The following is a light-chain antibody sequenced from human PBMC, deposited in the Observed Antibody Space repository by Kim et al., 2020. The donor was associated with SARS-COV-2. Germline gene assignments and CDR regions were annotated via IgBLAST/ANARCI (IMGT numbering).Light chain of an antibody. CDR3: AAWDDSLNGVI. J-gene: IGLJ2*01. V-gene: IGLV1-44*01. CDR2: SDD. Sequence: QSVLTQPPSASGTPGQRVTISCSGSRSNIGSNAVNWYQQLPGTAPKLLIYSDDHRPSGVPDRFSGSKSGTSASLAISGLQSEDEADYYCAAWDDSLNGVIFGGGTQLT. CDR1: RSNIGSNA.